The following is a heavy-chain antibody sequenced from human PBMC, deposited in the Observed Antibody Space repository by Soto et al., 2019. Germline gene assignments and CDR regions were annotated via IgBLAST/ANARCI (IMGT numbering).Heavy chain of an antibody. D-gene: IGHD4-17*01. J-gene: IGHJ4*02. CDR1: GLTFSNYA. CDR3: ARESSSTVTSGGGGSAKDY. V-gene: IGHV3-30-3*01. CDR2: ISYDGTNR. Sequence: QVHLVESGGGVVQPGRSLRLSCAASGLTFSNYAMHWVRQAPGKGLEWVAFISYDGTNRCYPDSVKGRFTISSDNSKNTLYLQMNRLKTEETAVYSCARESSSTVTSGGGGSAKDYWGQGTLVTVFS.